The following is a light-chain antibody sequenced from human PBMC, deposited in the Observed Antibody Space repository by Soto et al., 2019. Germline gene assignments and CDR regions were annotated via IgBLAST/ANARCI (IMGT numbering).Light chain of an antibody. CDR2: KVS. Sequence: DVVMTQSPLSLPVTLGQPASISCRSSQSLVHSDGNTHLNWFQQRPGQSPRRLIHKVSNRDSGVPDRFSGSGSGPDVTLKISRVEAEDVGVYYCMQGTHWPYTFGQGTKLEIK. CDR3: MQGTHWPYT. CDR1: QSLVHSDGNTH. V-gene: IGKV2-30*02. J-gene: IGKJ2*01.